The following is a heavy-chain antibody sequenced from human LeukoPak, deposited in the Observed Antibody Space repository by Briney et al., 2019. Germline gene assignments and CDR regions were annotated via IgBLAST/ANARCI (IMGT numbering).Heavy chain of an antibody. Sequence: SEALSLTCAVYGGSFSGYYWSWIRQPPGKGLEWIGEINHSGSTNYNPSLKSRVTISVDTSKNQFSLKLSSVTAADTAVYYCASLWPYQLSAFDIWGQGTMVTVSS. CDR1: GGSFSGYY. D-gene: IGHD2-2*01. CDR2: INHSGST. CDR3: ASLWPYQLSAFDI. J-gene: IGHJ3*02. V-gene: IGHV4-34*01.